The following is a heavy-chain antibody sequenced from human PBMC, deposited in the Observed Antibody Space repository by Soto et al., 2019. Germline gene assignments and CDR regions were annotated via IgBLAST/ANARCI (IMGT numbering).Heavy chain of an antibody. CDR3: ARDHPNRNYGTCFDY. J-gene: IGHJ4*02. Sequence: AGSLRLSCAASGFMFSIYEMNWVRQAPGKGLEWVSYISSGGINIHYADSVKGRFTISRDNAKNSLYLQMDNLRAEDTAVYYCARDHPNRNYGTCFDYWGQGTPVTVSS. CDR1: GFMFSIYE. D-gene: IGHD1-7*01. V-gene: IGHV3-48*03. CDR2: ISSGGINI.